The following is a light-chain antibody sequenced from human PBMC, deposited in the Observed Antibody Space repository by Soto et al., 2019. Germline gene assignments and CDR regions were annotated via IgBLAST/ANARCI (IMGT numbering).Light chain of an antibody. J-gene: IGKJ1*01. CDR2: AAS. V-gene: IGKV1-27*01. Sequence: DIQMTQSPSSLSASVGDRVTITCRASQGISNYLAWYQQKPGKVPKLLIYAASTLQSGVPSRFSGSGSGTDFNLNIRRLQPEDVATYYCQKYNSAPWTFGQGTKVEIK. CDR1: QGISNY. CDR3: QKYNSAPWT.